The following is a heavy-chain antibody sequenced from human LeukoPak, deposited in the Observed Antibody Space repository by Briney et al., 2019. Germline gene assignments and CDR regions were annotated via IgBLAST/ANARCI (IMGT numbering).Heavy chain of an antibody. CDR3: ARDLLGWELHYFDY. D-gene: IGHD1-26*01. V-gene: IGHV3-21*01. CDR2: ISGSSSYI. CDR1: GFTFSTYN. J-gene: IGHJ4*02. Sequence: AGGSLRLSCAASGFTFSTYNMNWVRQAPGKGLEWVSSISGSSSYIYYTDSVKGRFSISRDNAKNSLYLQMNSLRAEDTAVYYCARDLLGWELHYFDYWGQGTLVTVSS.